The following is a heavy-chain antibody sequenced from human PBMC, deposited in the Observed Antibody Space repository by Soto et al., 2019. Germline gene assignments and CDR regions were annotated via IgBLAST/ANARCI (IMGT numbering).Heavy chain of an antibody. CDR2: IYYSGST. D-gene: IGHD5-12*01. CDR1: GGSISSGGYY. V-gene: IGHV4-31*03. J-gene: IGHJ4*02. CDR3: ARVPPIVDQRPPYYFDY. Sequence: SETLSLTCTVSGGSISSGGYYWSWIRQHPGKGLEWIGYIYYSGSTYYNPSLKSRVTISVDTSKNQFSLKLSSVTAADTAVYYCARVPPIVDQRPPYYFDYWGQGTLVTVSS.